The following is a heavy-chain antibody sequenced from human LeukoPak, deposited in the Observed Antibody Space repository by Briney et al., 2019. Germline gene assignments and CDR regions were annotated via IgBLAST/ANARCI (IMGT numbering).Heavy chain of an antibody. CDR2: IYYSGTA. CDR1: GASLSTSS. CDR3: ARDQYGDYDFDY. J-gene: IGHJ4*02. Sequence: SETLSLTCTVSGASLSTSSWTWIRQPPGKGLECIGFIYYSGTAHYHPSLESRVTISLDTSKNQFSLRLSSVTAADTAVYYCARDQYGDYDFDYWGQGTLATVSS. D-gene: IGHD4-17*01. V-gene: IGHV4-59*12.